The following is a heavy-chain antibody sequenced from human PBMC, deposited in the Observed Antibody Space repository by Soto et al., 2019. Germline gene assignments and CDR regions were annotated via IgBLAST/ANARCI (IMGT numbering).Heavy chain of an antibody. CDR3: ARLIVVVPAAILSWFDP. V-gene: IGHV1-69*13. Sequence: ASVKVSCKASGGTFSSYAISWVRQAPGQGLEWMGGIIPIFGTANYAQKFQGRVTITADESTSTAYMELSSLRSEDTAVYYCARLIVVVPAAILSWFDPWGQGTLVTVSS. CDR2: IIPIFGTA. CDR1: GGTFSSYA. J-gene: IGHJ5*02. D-gene: IGHD2-2*02.